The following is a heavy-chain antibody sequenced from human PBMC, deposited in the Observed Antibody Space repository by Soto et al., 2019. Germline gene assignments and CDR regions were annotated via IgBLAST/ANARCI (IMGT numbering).Heavy chain of an antibody. CDR2: IYYSGST. J-gene: IGHJ5*02. CDR3: ARAMVVTQNWFDP. D-gene: IGHD2-21*02. Sequence: SETLSLTCTVSGGSISSYYWSWTRQPPGKGLEWIGYIYYSGSTNYNPSLKSRVTISVDTSKNQFSLKLSSVTAADTAVYYCARAMVVTQNWFDPWGQGTLVTVSS. CDR1: GGSISSYY. V-gene: IGHV4-59*01.